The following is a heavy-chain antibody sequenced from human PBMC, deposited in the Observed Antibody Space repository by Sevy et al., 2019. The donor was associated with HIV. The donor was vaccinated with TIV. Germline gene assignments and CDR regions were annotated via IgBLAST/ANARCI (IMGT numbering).Heavy chain of an antibody. Sequence: GGSLRLSCVASGFTFRSFSMHWVRQAPGKGLEWVAAIWYDGRTERYTDSVQGRFTIYRDNSKKTLYLQMNSLRDEDTAIYYCARDAARVIVPTAGFDSWGQGTLVTVSS. D-gene: IGHD1-1*01. CDR2: IWYDGRTE. CDR1: GFTFRSFS. CDR3: ARDAARVIVPTAGFDS. J-gene: IGHJ5*01. V-gene: IGHV3-33*01.